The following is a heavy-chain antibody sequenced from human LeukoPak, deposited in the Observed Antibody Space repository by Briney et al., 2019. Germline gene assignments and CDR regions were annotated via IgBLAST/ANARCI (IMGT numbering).Heavy chain of an antibody. CDR3: ARESLVVTTLDY. CDR1: GFTFSSYA. V-gene: IGHV3-30-3*01. Sequence: GRSLRLSCAASGFTFSSYAMHWVRQAPGKGLEWVAVISYDGSNKYYADSVKGRFTISRDYSKNTLYLQMNSLRAEDTAVYYCARESLVVTTLDYWGQGTLVTVSS. CDR2: ISYDGSNK. J-gene: IGHJ4*02. D-gene: IGHD3-22*01.